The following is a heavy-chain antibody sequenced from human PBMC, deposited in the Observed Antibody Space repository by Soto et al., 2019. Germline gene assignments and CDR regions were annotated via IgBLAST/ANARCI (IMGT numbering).Heavy chain of an antibody. V-gene: IGHV5-51*01. CDR2: IYPGDSDT. Sequence: EVQLVQSGAEVKKPGESLKISCKGSGYSFTSYWIGWVRQMPGKGLEWMGIIYPGDSDTRYSPSFQGQVTISADKSISTAYLQWSSLKASDTAMYYCARDKWELLRVYGMDVWGQGTTVTVSS. D-gene: IGHD1-26*01. CDR1: GYSFTSYW. CDR3: ARDKWELLRVYGMDV. J-gene: IGHJ6*02.